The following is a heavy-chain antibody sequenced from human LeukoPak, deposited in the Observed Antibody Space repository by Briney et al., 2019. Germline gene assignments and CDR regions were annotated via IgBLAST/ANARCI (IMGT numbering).Heavy chain of an antibody. J-gene: IGHJ4*02. CDR3: ARGFYSPHY. D-gene: IGHD4-11*01. Sequence: SETLSLTCTVSGGSISSDYRSWIRQPPGKGLEWIGYIYYSGRTYYNPSLKSRITISVDTSKNQFSLKLSSVTAADTAVYYCARGFYSPHYWGQGTLVSVSS. CDR2: IYYSGRT. CDR1: GGSISSDY. V-gene: IGHV4-59*01.